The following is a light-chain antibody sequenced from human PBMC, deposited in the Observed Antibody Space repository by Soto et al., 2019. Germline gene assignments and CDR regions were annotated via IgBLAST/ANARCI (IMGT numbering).Light chain of an antibody. CDR3: QQYDNWPKT. Sequence: EIVMTQSPATLSVSPGERATLSCRASQSISDNLAWYQQKPGQAPRLLIYAASTRATGIPARISGSGSGTEFTLIISSLQSEDFAVYYCQQYDNWPKTFGQGTKVEIK. CDR1: QSISDN. J-gene: IGKJ1*01. V-gene: IGKV3-15*01. CDR2: AAS.